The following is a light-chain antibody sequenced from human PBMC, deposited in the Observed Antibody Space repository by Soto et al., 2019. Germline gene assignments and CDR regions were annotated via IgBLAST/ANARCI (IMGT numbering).Light chain of an antibody. CDR3: CSYAGSYVV. V-gene: IGLV2-11*01. J-gene: IGLJ2*01. CDR2: DVR. Sequence: QSALTQPRSVSGSPGQSVTISCTGTSSDVGCYDYVSWYQQHPGKVPKLMIYDVRKRPSGVPDRFSGSKSDNTASLTISGLQAEDEADYYCCSYAGSYVVFGGGTKLTVL. CDR1: SSDVGCYDY.